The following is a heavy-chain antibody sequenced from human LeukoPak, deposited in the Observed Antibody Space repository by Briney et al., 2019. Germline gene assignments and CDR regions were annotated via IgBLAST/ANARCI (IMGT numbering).Heavy chain of an antibody. V-gene: IGHV1-2*02. Sequence: GASVKVSCKASGYTFTDFYIHWMRQAPGQGLEWLGWISPNTGDTSYAHKFQGRVTLTRDTSISTAFMELNRPTSDDTAVYFCARGGGGFYSSPDYWGQGTLVTVSS. CDR2: ISPNTGDT. J-gene: IGHJ4*02. CDR1: GYTFTDFY. D-gene: IGHD6-19*01. CDR3: ARGGGGFYSSPDY.